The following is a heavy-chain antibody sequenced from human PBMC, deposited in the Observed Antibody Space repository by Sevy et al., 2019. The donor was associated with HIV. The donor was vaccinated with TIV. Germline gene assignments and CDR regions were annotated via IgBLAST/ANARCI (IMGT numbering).Heavy chain of an antibody. CDR3: ARPYGSGSWEAFDI. V-gene: IGHV3-23*01. D-gene: IGHD3-10*01. CDR1: GFTFTNYA. Sequence: LSLTCAASGFTFTNYAMNWVRQAPGKGLEWVSTIFGARGVIYDADSLKGRFTISRDNSKNTLYLQMNSLRAEDTAVYYCARPYGSGSWEAFDIWGQGTMVTVSS. CDR2: IFGARGVI. J-gene: IGHJ3*02.